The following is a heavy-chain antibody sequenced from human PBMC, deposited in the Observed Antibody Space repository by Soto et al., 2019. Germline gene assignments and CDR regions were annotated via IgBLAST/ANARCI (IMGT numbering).Heavy chain of an antibody. D-gene: IGHD3-22*01. J-gene: IGHJ5*02. CDR3: ARYYFDSSGYSNWFDP. V-gene: IGHV4-31*11. Sequence: PSETLSLTCAVSGGSITSGAYYWTWIRQNPGKGLEWIAYIHYSGRTYYNPSLKSRITISVDTSNNQFSLKLSSVNAADTAVYYFARYYFDSSGYSNWFDPWGQGTLVTVSS. CDR2: IHYSGRT. CDR1: GGSITSGAYY.